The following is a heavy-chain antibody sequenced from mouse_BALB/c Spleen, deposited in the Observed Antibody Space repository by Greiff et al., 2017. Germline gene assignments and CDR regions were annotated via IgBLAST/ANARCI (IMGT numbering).Heavy chain of an antibody. D-gene: IGHD2-14*01. V-gene: IGHV3-2*02. J-gene: IGHJ3*01. CDR3: AFDYRYPWFAD. CDR1: GYSITSDYA. CDR2: ISYSGST. Sequence: EVQLQQSGPGLVKPSQSLSLTCTVTGYSITSDYAWNWIRQFPGNKLEWMGYISYSGSTSYNPSLKSRISITRDTSKNQFFLQLNSVTTEDTATYYCAFDYRYPWFADWGQGTLVTVSA.